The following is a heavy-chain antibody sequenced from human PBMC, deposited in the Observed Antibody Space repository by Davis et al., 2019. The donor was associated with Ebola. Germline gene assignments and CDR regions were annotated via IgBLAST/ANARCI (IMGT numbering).Heavy chain of an antibody. J-gene: IGHJ6*02. CDR2: IIPIFGTA. D-gene: IGHD6-6*01. V-gene: IGHV1-69*05. Sequence: SVKVSCKASGGTFSSYAISWVRQAPGQGLEWMGGIIPIFGTANYAQKLQGRVTMTTDTSTSTAYMELRSLRSDNTAVYYCARGRLKQLVAYITYGMDVWGQGTTVTVSS. CDR3: ARGRLKQLVAYITYGMDV. CDR1: GGTFSSYA.